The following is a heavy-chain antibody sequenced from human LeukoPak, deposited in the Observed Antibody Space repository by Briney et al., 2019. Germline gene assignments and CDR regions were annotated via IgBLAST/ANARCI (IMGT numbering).Heavy chain of an antibody. D-gene: IGHD3-10*01. J-gene: IGHJ6*03. V-gene: IGHV5-51*01. CDR2: IYPGDSDT. CDR1: GYSFTSYW. CDR3: ARHSDYYGSGSYSYYYYYMDV. Sequence: GESLKISCKGSGYSFTSYWIGRVRQMPGKGLEWMGIIYPGDSDTRYSPSFQGRVTISADKSISTAYLQWSSLKASDTAMYYCARHSDYYGSGSYSYYYYYMDVWGKGTTVTVSS.